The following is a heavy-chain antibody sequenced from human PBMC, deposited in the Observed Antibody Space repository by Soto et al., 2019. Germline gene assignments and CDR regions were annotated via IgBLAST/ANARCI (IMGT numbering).Heavy chain of an antibody. D-gene: IGHD5-18*01. V-gene: IGHV3-53*01. CDR1: GLTVSSSY. CDR3: ARGASRGYSYGSLFY. CDR2: IYSAGST. J-gene: IGHJ4*02. Sequence: GGSLRLSCAASGLTVSSSYMSWVRQAPGKGLQWVSVIYSAGSTYYANSVKGRFTISRDISTNMVYLQMSSLTDEDTAVYYCARGASRGYSYGSLFYWGQGTLVTVSS.